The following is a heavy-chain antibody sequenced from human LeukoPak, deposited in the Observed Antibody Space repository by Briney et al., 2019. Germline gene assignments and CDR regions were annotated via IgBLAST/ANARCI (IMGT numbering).Heavy chain of an antibody. J-gene: IGHJ4*02. V-gene: IGHV3-7*01. Sequence: GGSLRLSCAASGFSFSTKWMSWVRQAPGKGLEWVANIQQEGSEKFYVDSVKGRFTISRDNAKNSLYLQMNSLRAEDTAVYYCARPYRGYSYGYDYWGQGTLVTVSS. CDR3: ARPYRGYSYGYDY. CDR2: IQQEGSEK. D-gene: IGHD5-18*01. CDR1: GFSFSTKW.